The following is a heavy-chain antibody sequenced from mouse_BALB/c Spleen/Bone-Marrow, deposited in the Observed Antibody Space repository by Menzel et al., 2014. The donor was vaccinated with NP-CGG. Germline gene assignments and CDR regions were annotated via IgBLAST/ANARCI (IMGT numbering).Heavy chain of an antibody. D-gene: IGHD1-3*01. CDR2: INPSTGYT. Sequence: QVHLQQPGADLAKPGASMKMSCKASGYTFTNYWMHWVKPRPGQGLEWIGNINPSTGYTEYNQKFRDKATLTADKSSSTAYMQLSSLTSEDSAVYYCTRDNYEAMDYWGQGTSVTVSS. CDR1: GYTFTNYW. V-gene: IGHV1-7*01. CDR3: TRDNYEAMDY. J-gene: IGHJ4*01.